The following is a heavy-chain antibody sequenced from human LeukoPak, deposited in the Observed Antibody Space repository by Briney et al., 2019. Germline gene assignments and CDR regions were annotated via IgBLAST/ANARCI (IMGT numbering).Heavy chain of an antibody. J-gene: IGHJ5*02. CDR1: GFSFSGYW. D-gene: IGHD3-10*01. V-gene: IGHV3-74*01. CDR2: IKTDGSIT. Sequence: GGSLRLSCAASGFSFSGYWMHWVRQAPGKGPVWVSRIKTDGSITDYEDFVKGRFTISRDNAKNKLYLQMNSLRAEDRAVYQCARDSMVRGPHGSWFDPWGQGTLVTVSS. CDR3: ARDSMVRGPHGSWFDP.